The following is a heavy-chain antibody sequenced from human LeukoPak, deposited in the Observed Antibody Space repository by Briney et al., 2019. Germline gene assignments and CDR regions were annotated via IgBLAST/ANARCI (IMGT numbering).Heavy chain of an antibody. V-gene: IGHV4-59*08. Sequence: SETLSLTCTVSGGSITSDYWSWIRQPPGKGLEWIGYIYSTGSTNYNPSLKSRVTISIDTSESQFSLRLSSVTAADTAVYYCAGSYSRHRWFDPWAREFWSPSPQ. D-gene: IGHD1-26*01. CDR1: GGSITSDY. CDR3: AGSYSRHRWFDP. J-gene: IGHJ5*02. CDR2: IYSTGST.